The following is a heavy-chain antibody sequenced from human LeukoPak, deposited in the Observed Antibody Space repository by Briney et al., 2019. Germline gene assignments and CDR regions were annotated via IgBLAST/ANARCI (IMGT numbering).Heavy chain of an antibody. V-gene: IGHV1-2*02. CDR1: GYTFTGYY. CDR2: INPNSGGT. CDR3: ARVAGNAGLGAFDI. J-gene: IGHJ3*02. Sequence: GASVKVSCKASGYTFTGYYMRWVRQAPGQGLEWMGWINPNSGGTNYAQKFQGRVTMTRDTSISTAYMELSRLRSDDSAVYYCARVAGNAGLGAFDIWGQGTMVTVSS. D-gene: IGHD4-23*01.